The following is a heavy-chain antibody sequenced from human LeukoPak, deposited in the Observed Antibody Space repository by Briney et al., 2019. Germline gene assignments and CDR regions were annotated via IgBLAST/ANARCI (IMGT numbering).Heavy chain of an antibody. J-gene: IGHJ5*02. CDR3: ARGIGEYSSSWYGNWFDP. Sequence: SETLSLTCAVYGGSFSGYYWSWIRQPPGKGLEWIGEINHSGSTNYNPSLKSRVTISVDTSKNQFSLKLSSVTAADTAVYYCARGIGEYSSSWYGNWFDPWGQGTLVTVSS. CDR2: INHSGST. V-gene: IGHV4-34*01. D-gene: IGHD6-13*01. CDR1: GGSFSGYY.